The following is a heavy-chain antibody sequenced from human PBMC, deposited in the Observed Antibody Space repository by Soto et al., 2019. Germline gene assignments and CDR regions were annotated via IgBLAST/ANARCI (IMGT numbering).Heavy chain of an antibody. J-gene: IGHJ4*02. CDR2: ISTYKGNT. Sequence: QVQLVQSGTEVKKPGASVKVSCKASGYTFTSYGISWLRQAPGQGLEWMGWISTYKGNTNYAQKPQGRVTMTTDTSTNTAYMELRSLRSDDTAVYYCARAVRYCSGGSCYSWYYFDYWGQGTQVTVSS. V-gene: IGHV1-18*01. CDR3: ARAVRYCSGGSCYSWYYFDY. CDR1: GYTFTSYG. D-gene: IGHD2-15*01.